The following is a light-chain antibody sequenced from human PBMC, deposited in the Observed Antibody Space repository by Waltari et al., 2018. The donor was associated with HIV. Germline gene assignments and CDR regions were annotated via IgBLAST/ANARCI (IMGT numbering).Light chain of an antibody. Sequence: SYDLTQPPSVSVSPGQTASITCSGDKLGDKYACWYQQKPGQSPVLVIFQDSKRPSGIPWRFSGSNSGNTATLTISGTQAMDEADYYCHAWDSSTVVFGGGTKLTVL. CDR1: KLGDKY. V-gene: IGLV3-1*01. J-gene: IGLJ2*01. CDR2: QDS. CDR3: HAWDSSTVV.